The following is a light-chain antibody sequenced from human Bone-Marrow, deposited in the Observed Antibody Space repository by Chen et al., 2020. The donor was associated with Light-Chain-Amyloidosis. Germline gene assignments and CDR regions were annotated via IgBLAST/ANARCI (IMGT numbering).Light chain of an antibody. J-gene: IGLJ2*01. CDR1: DLPTKY. V-gene: IGLV3-25*03. CDR2: RDT. Sequence: SYELTQPPSVSVSPGQTARITCSGADLPTKYAYWYQQKPGQAPVLVIHRDTERPSGISERFSVSSSGTTATLTISGGQAEHEADYHCQSADSSGTYEVIFGGRTKLPVL. CDR3: QSADSSGTYEVI.